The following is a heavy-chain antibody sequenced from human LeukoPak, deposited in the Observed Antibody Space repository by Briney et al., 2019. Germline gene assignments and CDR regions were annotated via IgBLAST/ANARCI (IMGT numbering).Heavy chain of an antibody. J-gene: IGHJ3*01. D-gene: IGHD3-22*01. CDR2: ISAYNGNT. Sequence: ASVKVSCKASGYSFTSYGISWVRQAPGQGLEWMGWISAYNGNTNYAQKFQGRVTITADESTTTAYMELSSLRSEDSAVYYCASAAYYYDSSAQRGVAFDVWGQGTMVTVSS. V-gene: IGHV1-18*01. CDR1: GYSFTSYG. CDR3: ASAAYYYDSSAQRGVAFDV.